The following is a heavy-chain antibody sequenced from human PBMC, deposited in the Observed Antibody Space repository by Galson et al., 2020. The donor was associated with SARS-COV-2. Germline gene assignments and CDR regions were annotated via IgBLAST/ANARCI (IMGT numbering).Heavy chain of an antibody. CDR3: ARKSGYCSSTSCYTGRYYYYMDV. Sequence: ASVKVSCKASGYTFTGYYMHWVRQAPGQGLEWMGWINPNSGGTNYAQKFQGRVTMTRDTSISTAYMELSRLRSDDTAVYYCARKSGYCSSTSCYTGRYYYYMDVWGKGTTVTVSS. CDR1: GYTFTGYY. J-gene: IGHJ6*03. CDR2: INPNSGGT. V-gene: IGHV1-2*02. D-gene: IGHD2-2*02.